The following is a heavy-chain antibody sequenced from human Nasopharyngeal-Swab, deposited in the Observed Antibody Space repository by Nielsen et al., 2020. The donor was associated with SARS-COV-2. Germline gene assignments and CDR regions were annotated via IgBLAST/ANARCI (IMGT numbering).Heavy chain of an antibody. D-gene: IGHD2-15*01. Sequence: GESLKISCAASGFTFSSYSMNWVRQAPGKGLEWVSSISSSSSYIYYADSVKGRFTISSDNAKNSLYLQMNSLRAEDTAVYYCARGGYCSGGRCYYAYGMDVWGRGTTVTVSS. CDR2: ISSSSSYI. J-gene: IGHJ6*02. CDR3: ARGGYCSGGRCYYAYGMDV. CDR1: GFTFSSYS. V-gene: IGHV3-21*01.